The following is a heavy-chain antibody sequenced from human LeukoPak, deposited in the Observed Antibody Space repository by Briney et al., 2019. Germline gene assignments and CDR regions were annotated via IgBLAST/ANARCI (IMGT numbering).Heavy chain of an antibody. CDR1: GYSISRGYY. D-gene: IGHD2-2*01. Sequence: SDTLSLTCAVSGYSISRGYYWGWIRPPPGAGLEWIAKIYHNGDTYYNSSLKSRDPISGDTHKHHFSVDVRSVTSAHTPRFHCARQGSCSNTNCNRWFDPWGQGTLVTVSS. CDR2: IYHNGDT. V-gene: IGHV4-38-2*01. CDR3: ARQGSCSNTNCNRWFDP. J-gene: IGHJ5*02.